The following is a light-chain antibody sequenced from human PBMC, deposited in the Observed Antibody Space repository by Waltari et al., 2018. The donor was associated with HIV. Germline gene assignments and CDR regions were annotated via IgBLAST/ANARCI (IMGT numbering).Light chain of an antibody. Sequence: QSALTQPPSVSGSLGQSVTISCTGTSSDVGNYNEVSWYQQSPGTAPKLMIYDVSNRPSGVPHRFSGSKSGNPASRTISGLQAEDEADYYCSSFTTSITVVFGGGTKLTVL. V-gene: IGLV2-18*02. CDR3: SSFTTSITVV. CDR2: DVS. CDR1: SSDVGNYNE. J-gene: IGLJ2*01.